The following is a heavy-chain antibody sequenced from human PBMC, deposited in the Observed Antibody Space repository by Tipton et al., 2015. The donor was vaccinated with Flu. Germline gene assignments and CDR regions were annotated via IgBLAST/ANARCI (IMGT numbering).Heavy chain of an antibody. V-gene: IGHV4-59*07. J-gene: IGHJ1*01. CDR1: GGSISSYY. CDR3: ARYGTYDGSRYFQH. D-gene: IGHD1-26*01. Sequence: TLSLTCTVSGGSISSYYWSWIRQPPGKGLEWIGYIYYSGSTNYNPSLKSRVTKSVDTSKNQFSLKLSSVTAADTAVYYCARYGTYDGSRYFQHWGQGTLVTVSS. CDR2: IYYSGST.